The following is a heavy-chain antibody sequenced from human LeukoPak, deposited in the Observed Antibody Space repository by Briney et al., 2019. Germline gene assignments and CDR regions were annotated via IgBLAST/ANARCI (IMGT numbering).Heavy chain of an antibody. Sequence: GGSLRLSCAASGFTFDDYGMSWVRQAPGKGLEWASSISSSSSYIYYADSVKGRFTISRDNARNSLYLQMNSLRAEDTAVYYCARELGQSDHWGQGTLVAVSS. J-gene: IGHJ4*02. CDR1: GFTFDDYG. CDR3: ARELGQSDH. V-gene: IGHV3-21*01. CDR2: ISSSSSYI.